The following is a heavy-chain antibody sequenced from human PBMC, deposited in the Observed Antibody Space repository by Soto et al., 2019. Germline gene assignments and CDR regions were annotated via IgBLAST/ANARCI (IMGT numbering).Heavy chain of an antibody. V-gene: IGHV3-74*01. J-gene: IGHJ4*02. CDR1: GFTFGSYG. D-gene: IGHD3-16*01. CDR3: ARDGGGLAH. CDR2: ISPDGTST. Sequence: EVQLVESGGGLVQPGGPLRLSCAASGFTFGSYGMHWVRQAPGKGLVWVSRISPDGTSTSNADSVKGRFTISRDNTKNTLHLQMDSLRVEDTAVYYCARDGGGLAHWGQGTLVTVSS.